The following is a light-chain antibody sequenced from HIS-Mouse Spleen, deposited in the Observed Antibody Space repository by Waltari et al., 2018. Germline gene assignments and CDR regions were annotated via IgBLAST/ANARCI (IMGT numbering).Light chain of an antibody. CDR3: MQALQTPYT. Sequence: DIVMTQSPLSLPVTPGEPASIPCRSIQSLLHSNGYNYLDWYRQKPGQSPQLLIYLGSNRASGVPDRFSGSGSGTDFTLKISRVEAEDVGVYYCMQALQTPYTFGQGTKLEIK. CDR1: QSLLHSNGYNY. V-gene: IGKV2-28*01. CDR2: LGS. J-gene: IGKJ2*01.